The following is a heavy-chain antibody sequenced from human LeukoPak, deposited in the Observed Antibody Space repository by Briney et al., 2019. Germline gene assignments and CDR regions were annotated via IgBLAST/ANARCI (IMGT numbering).Heavy chain of an antibody. D-gene: IGHD2-21*02. CDR3: ARETSTEDLDY. CDR1: GFTFCSYS. CDR2: ISSSSSYI. V-gene: IGHV3-21*01. J-gene: IGHJ4*02. Sequence: PGGSLRLSCAASGFTFCSYSMNWVRQAPGKGLEWVSSISSSSSYIFYADSVKGRFTISRDNAKDSLYLQMNSLRAEDTAVYYCARETSTEDLDYWGQGTLVTVSS.